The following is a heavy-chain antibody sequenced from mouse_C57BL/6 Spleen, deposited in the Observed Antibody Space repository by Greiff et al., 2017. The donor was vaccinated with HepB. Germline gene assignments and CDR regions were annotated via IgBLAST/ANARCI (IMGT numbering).Heavy chain of an antibody. D-gene: IGHD1-1*01. CDR3: ARHRHYYGSGWYFDV. V-gene: IGHV5-2*01. J-gene: IGHJ1*01. CDR2: INSDGGNT. Sequence: VESGGGLVQPGESLKLSCESNEYEFPSHDMSWVRKTPEKRLELVAAINSDGGNTYYPDTMERRFIISRDNTKKTLYLQMSSLRSEDTALYYCARHRHYYGSGWYFDVWGSGTTVTVSS. CDR1: EYEFPSHD.